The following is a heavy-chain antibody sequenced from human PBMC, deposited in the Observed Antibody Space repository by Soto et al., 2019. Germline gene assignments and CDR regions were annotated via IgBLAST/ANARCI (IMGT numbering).Heavy chain of an antibody. CDR1: GFTLTSAD. V-gene: IGHV1-58*01. J-gene: IGHJ4*02. D-gene: IGHD3-3*01. CDR3: AADWSNRPFDF. Sequence: QLQLMQSGPEVKKPGTSVKASCKASGFTLTSADVQWVRQTRGQRLEWIGWIVGGSGSTNYAQQFQGRLAITRDMSTSTVYMELSSLRSEDTAVYYCAADWSNRPFDFWGQGTLVTVSS. CDR2: IVGGSGST.